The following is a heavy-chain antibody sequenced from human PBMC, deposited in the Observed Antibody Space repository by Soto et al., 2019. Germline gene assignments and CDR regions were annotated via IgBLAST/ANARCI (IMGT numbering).Heavy chain of an antibody. Sequence: PSETLSLTCAVSGYSISSGYYWGWIRQPPGKGLEWIGSIYHSGSTYYNPSLKSRVTISVDTSKNRLSLRLDSVSAADSASYYCARLFWGITGTPGRRVPWFDPWGQGTRVTVSS. J-gene: IGHJ5*02. CDR1: GYSISSGYY. V-gene: IGHV4-38-2*01. D-gene: IGHD1-20*01. CDR3: ARLFWGITGTPGRRVPWFDP. CDR2: IYHSGST.